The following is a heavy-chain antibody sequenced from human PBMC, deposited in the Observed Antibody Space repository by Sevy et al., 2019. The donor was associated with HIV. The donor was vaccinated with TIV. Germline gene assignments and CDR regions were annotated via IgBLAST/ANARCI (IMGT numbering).Heavy chain of an antibody. CDR3: ARVVLHYDANYCDY. J-gene: IGHJ4*02. CDR2: ISGTSGTI. D-gene: IGHD3-22*01. Sequence: GGSLRLSCAASGFSFSQYSMNWVRQAPGKGLEWLSYISGTSGTIYYTASVKGRFTISRDNAKNSVYLQMNSLRDEDTAVYYCARVVLHYDANYCDYWGQGALVTVSS. CDR1: GFSFSQYS. V-gene: IGHV3-48*02.